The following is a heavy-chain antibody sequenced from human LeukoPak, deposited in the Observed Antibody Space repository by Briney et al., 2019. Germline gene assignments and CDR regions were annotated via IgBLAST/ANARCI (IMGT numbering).Heavy chain of an antibody. CDR1: GFTFSSYG. Sequence: GGSLRLSCAASGFTFSSYGMHWVRQAPGKGLEWVAVISYDGSNKYYADSVKGRFTISRDNSKNTLYLQMNSLRAEDTAVYYCAKEGYDSSGYYYGSDYWGQGTLVTVSS. D-gene: IGHD3-22*01. V-gene: IGHV3-30*18. CDR3: AKEGYDSSGYYYGSDY. J-gene: IGHJ4*02. CDR2: ISYDGSNK.